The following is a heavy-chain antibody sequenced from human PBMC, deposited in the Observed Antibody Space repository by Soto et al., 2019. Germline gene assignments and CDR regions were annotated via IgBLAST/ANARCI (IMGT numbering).Heavy chain of an antibody. D-gene: IGHD5-12*01. CDR2: IRSKAYGGTT. CDR3: TPAGDVEMATIYYYYYGMDV. CDR1: GFTFGDYA. Sequence: GGSLRLSCTASGFTFGDYAMSWFRQAPGKGLGWVGFIRSKAYGGTTEYAASVKGRFTISRDDSKSIAYLQMNSLKTEDTAVYYCTPAGDVEMATIYYYYYGMDVWGQGTTVTVSS. J-gene: IGHJ6*02. V-gene: IGHV3-49*03.